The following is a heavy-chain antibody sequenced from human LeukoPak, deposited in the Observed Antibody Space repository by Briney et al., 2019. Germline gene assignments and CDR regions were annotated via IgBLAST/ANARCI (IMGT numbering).Heavy chain of an antibody. CDR2: IYYSGST. D-gene: IGHD5-18*01. V-gene: IGHV4-31*03. Sequence: SQTLSLTCTVSGGSISSGGYYWSWIRQHPGKGLEWIGYIYYSGSTYYNPSLKSRVTISVDTSKNQFSLKLSSVTAADTAVYYCPREYSYGHGLYFDYWGQGTLVTVSS. CDR1: GGSISSGGYY. CDR3: PREYSYGHGLYFDY. J-gene: IGHJ4*02.